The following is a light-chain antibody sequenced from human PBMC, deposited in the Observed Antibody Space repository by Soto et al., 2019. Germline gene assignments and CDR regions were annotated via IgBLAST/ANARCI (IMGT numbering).Light chain of an antibody. J-gene: IGLJ2*01. CDR3: SSSGGSNTVV. V-gene: IGLV2-8*01. Sequence: QSSLTQPPSASGSPGQSVTISCTGSSSDVGGYNYVSWYQQHPGKAPKLMIYEVSKRPSGVPDRLSGSKSGNTASLTVSGLQAEDEADYYCSSSGGSNTVVFGGGTQLTV. CDR2: EVS. CDR1: SSDVGGYNY.